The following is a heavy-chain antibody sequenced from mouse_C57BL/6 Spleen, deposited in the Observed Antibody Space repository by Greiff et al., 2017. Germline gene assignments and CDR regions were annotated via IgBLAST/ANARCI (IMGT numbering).Heavy chain of an antibody. J-gene: IGHJ4*01. Sequence: QVQLQQPGAELVKPGASVTLSCKASGYTFTSYWMHWVKQRPGQGLEWIGVIHPNSGSTNYNEKFKSKATLTVDKSSSTAYMQQSSLTTKDSAVYYCARRDYDYGAMAYWGQGTSVTVSS. CDR1: GYTFTSYW. CDR2: IHPNSGST. D-gene: IGHD2-4*01. V-gene: IGHV1-64*01. CDR3: ARRDYDYGAMAY.